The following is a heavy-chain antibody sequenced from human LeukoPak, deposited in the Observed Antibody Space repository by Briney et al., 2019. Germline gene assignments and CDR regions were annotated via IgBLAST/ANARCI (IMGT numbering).Heavy chain of an antibody. D-gene: IGHD3-16*01. J-gene: IGHJ4*02. Sequence: SVKVSCKSSGYSYTTYGISWVRQAPGQGLEWMGWISGYNGNTNYAQKFQGRVTMTTDTSTRTAYMELRSLRSDDTAVYYCARGGSGDYEDYWGQGTLVTVSS. CDR2: ISGYNGNT. CDR1: GYSYTTYG. CDR3: ARGGSGDYEDY. V-gene: IGHV1-18*01.